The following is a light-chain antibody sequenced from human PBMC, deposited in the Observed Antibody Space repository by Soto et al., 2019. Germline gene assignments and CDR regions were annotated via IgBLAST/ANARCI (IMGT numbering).Light chain of an antibody. J-gene: IGKJ3*01. V-gene: IGKV3-20*01. CDR1: QSLSSSY. CDR2: GAS. CDR3: QQYGRSPFT. Sequence: EIVLTRSPGALSLSPGEGATLSCRASQSLSSSYVAWYQQKVGQPPRLLIYGASNRATGIPDRFSGSWSGTEFTLTISRLEPEDFAVYYCQQYGRSPFTFGPGTKVDIK.